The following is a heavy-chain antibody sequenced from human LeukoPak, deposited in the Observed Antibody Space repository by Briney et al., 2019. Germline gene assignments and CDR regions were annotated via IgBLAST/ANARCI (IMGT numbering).Heavy chain of an antibody. D-gene: IGHD4-17*01. CDR3: AGYGVYPY. J-gene: IGHJ4*02. CDR2: FGISGTI. V-gene: IGHV3-48*01. CDR1: GFTVNTYD. Sequence: PGGSLRLSCAASGFTVNTYDMHWGRQAPGEGPEWIAYFGISGTIYYADSVRGRFTISRDNAKNSLFLQMNILRVDDTAIYYCAGYGVYPYWGQGTPVTVSS.